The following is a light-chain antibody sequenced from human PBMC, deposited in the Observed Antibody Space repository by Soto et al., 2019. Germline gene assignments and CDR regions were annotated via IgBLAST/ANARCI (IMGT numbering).Light chain of an antibody. J-gene: IGLJ2*01. V-gene: IGLV2-14*01. CDR2: EVS. Sequence: QSALTQPASVSGSPGQSITISCTGTSRDVGAYDYVSWYQQHPGKAPKLMIYEVSNRPSGVSNRFSGSKSGNTASLTISGLQAEDEADYYCSSYTSSSTPPGVFGGGTKLTVL. CDR3: SSYTSSSTPPGV. CDR1: SRDVGAYDY.